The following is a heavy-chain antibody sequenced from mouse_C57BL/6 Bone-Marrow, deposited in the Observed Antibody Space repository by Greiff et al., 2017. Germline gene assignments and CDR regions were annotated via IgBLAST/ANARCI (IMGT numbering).Heavy chain of an antibody. J-gene: IGHJ1*03. CDR2: ISYDGSN. D-gene: IGHD2-4*01. V-gene: IGHV3-6*01. CDR3: ASADYDGYFDV. Sequence: DVKLQESGPGLVKPSQSLSLTCSVTGYSITSGYYWNWIRQFPGNKLEWMGYISYDGSNNYNPSLKNRISITRDTSKNQFFLKLNSVTTEDTATYYCASADYDGYFDVWGTGTTVTVSS. CDR1: GYSITSGYY.